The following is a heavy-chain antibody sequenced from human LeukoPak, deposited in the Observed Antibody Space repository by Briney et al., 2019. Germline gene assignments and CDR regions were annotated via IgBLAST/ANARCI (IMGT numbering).Heavy chain of an antibody. CDR1: GFTFSTYS. J-gene: IGHJ4*02. CDR2: ITSSSTYV. V-gene: IGHV3-21*01. Sequence: GGSLRLSCAASGFTFSTYSMNWVRQTPGKGLEWVSSITSSSTYVFYADSVKGRFTISRDNAKNSLYLQMNSLRAEDTAVYYCARDFSSWQYQFDYWGQGTLVTVSS. CDR3: ARDFSSWQYQFDY. D-gene: IGHD6-13*01.